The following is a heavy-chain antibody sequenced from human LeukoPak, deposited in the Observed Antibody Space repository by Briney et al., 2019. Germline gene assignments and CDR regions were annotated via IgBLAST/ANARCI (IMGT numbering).Heavy chain of an antibody. J-gene: IGHJ6*01. D-gene: IGHD2-21*01. Sequence: GKSLRLSCAASGFTFSSYGMHWVRQAPGKGLEWVAVTWYDGRNNYYAASVKGLFTISRDDSKATVYLLMNSLRAEDTAVYYCAREVAPLYFHYGMDVWGEGTTVTVSS. CDR1: GFTFSSYG. CDR2: TWYDGRNN. CDR3: AREVAPLYFHYGMDV. V-gene: IGHV3-33*01.